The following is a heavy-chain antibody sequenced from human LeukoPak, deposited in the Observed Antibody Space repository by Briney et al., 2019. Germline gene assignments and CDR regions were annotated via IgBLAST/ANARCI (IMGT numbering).Heavy chain of an antibody. Sequence: SETLSLTCTVSGYSISSGYYWGWIRQPPGKGLEWIGSIYHSGITYYNPSLKSRVTISVDTSKNQFSLKLSSVTAADTALYYCARDEYSYGSRTHPYFFDYWGQGTLVTVSS. J-gene: IGHJ4*02. CDR3: ARDEYSYGSRTHPYFFDY. V-gene: IGHV4-38-2*02. D-gene: IGHD5-18*01. CDR1: GYSISSGYY. CDR2: IYHSGIT.